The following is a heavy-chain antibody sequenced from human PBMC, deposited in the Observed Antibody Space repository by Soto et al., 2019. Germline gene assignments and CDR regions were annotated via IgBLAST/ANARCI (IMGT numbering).Heavy chain of an antibody. J-gene: IGHJ6*03. Sequence: LRLSCAASGFTFSSYSMNWVRQAPGKGLEWVSYISSSSSTIYYADSVKGRFTISRDNAKNSLYLQMNSLRAEDTAVYYCAREPELVLRYFDWLPLGVYYYMDVWGKGTTVTVSS. CDR3: AREPELVLRYFDWLPLGVYYYMDV. CDR2: ISSSSSTI. CDR1: GFTFSSYS. D-gene: IGHD3-9*01. V-gene: IGHV3-48*01.